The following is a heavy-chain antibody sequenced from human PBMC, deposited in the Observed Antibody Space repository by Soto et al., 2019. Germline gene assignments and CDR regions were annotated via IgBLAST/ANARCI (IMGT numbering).Heavy chain of an antibody. D-gene: IGHD3-22*01. CDR1: GGSISSGDYY. Sequence: QVQLQESGPGLVKPSQTLSLTCTVSGGSISSGDYYWSWIRQPPGKGLEWIGYIYYSGSTYYNPSLKSRVTISVDTSKTQFSLKLSSVTAADTAVYYCARERSSGLTPNWFDPWGQGTLVTVSS. V-gene: IGHV4-30-4*01. CDR2: IYYSGST. CDR3: ARERSSGLTPNWFDP. J-gene: IGHJ5*02.